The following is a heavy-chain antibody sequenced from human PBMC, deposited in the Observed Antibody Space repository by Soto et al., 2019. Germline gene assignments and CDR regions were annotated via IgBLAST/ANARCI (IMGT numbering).Heavy chain of an antibody. CDR3: ARLYGSGRIDAFDI. CDR1: GFTFSSYG. CDR2: IWYDGSNK. J-gene: IGHJ3*02. D-gene: IGHD3-10*01. V-gene: IGHV3-33*01. Sequence: PGGSLRLSCAASGFTFSSYGMHWVRQAPGKGLEWVAVIWYDGSNKYYADSVKGRFTISRDNSKNTLYLQMNSLRAEDTAVYYCARLYGSGRIDAFDIWGQGTMVTVSS.